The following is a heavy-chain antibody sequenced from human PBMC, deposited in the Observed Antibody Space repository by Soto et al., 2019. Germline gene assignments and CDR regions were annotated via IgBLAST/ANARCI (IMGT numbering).Heavy chain of an antibody. J-gene: IGHJ4*02. D-gene: IGHD1-26*01. Sequence: QVQLVQSGAEVKKPGSSVKVSCKASGGTISNYAISWVRQAPGQGLEWMGGTIPLFGTPNYAQTFQGRVTITADESSSTAYMELSSLRSDDTAVYFCATGLNGSYQKTEYWGQGTLVTVSS. CDR2: TIPLFGTP. CDR3: ATGLNGSYQKTEY. CDR1: GGTISNYA. V-gene: IGHV1-69*01.